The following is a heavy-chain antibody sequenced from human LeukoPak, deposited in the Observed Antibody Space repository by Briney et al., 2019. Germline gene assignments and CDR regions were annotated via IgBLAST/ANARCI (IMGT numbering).Heavy chain of an antibody. CDR2: IYPGDSDT. CDR3: ARLHGYCTNDVCRYWYFDL. Sequence: GESLKISCKGSGYSFANYWIAWVRQMPGKGLEWMGIIYPGDSDTRYSPSFQGQVTISADKSISTAYLQWSSLKASDTAMYYCARLHGYCTNDVCRYWYFDLWGRGTLVTVSS. J-gene: IGHJ2*01. CDR1: GYSFANYW. D-gene: IGHD2-8*01. V-gene: IGHV5-51*01.